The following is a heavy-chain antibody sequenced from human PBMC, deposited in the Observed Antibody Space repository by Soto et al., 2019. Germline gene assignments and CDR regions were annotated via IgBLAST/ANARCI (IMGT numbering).Heavy chain of an antibody. CDR3: ARAPAGWERRRGNFDD. CDR2: INHSGST. V-gene: IGHV4-34*01. CDR1: GGSFSGYY. Sequence: QVQLQQWGAGLLKPSETLSLTCAVYGGSFSGYYWSWIRQPPGKGLEWIGEINHSGSTNYNPSLKSRVTISVDTSQNQFSLKLSSVTAEDTAVYYCARAPAGWERRRGNFDDWGQGTLVTVSS. D-gene: IGHD1-1*01. J-gene: IGHJ4*02.